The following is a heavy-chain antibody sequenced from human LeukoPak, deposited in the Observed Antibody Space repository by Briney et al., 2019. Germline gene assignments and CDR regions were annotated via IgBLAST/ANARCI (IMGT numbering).Heavy chain of an antibody. CDR3: ARDRKGGESSEIDF. Sequence: GGSLRLSCAASGFTFSNYWVHWVRQAPGKGLVWVSRINRDGSTTNYADSVKGRFTVSRYNSKNTLNLQMNSLRAQGTAVYYCARDRKGGESSEIDFWGQGTLVTVSS. CDR2: INRDGSTT. V-gene: IGHV3-74*01. J-gene: IGHJ4*02. CDR1: GFTFSNYW. D-gene: IGHD3-10*01.